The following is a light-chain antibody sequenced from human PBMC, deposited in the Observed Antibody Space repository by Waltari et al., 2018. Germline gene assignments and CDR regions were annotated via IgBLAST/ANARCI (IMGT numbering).Light chain of an antibody. CDR1: GSDVGGYAY. J-gene: IGLJ2*01. V-gene: IGLV2-14*01. CDR2: DVY. Sequence: QSALPQPAPVSGSPGQAFIISCTGTGSDVGGYAYVSWYQQYPGKAPRLIIYDVYNRPSGVSNRVSGSKSDNTASLTISGLQAEDESVYYCSSYTSSGVVFGGGTKLTVL. CDR3: SSYTSSGVV.